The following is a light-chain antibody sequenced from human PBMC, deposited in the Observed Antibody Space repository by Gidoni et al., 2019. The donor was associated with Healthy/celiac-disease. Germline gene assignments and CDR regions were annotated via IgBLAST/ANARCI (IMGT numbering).Light chain of an antibody. CDR2: DAS. CDR3: QQRSNWPLT. V-gene: IGKV3-11*01. Sequence: EIVLTQSPATLSLSPGERATLSCRASQSVSSYLAWYQQKPGQAPRLLIYDASNSATGIPARFSGSRSATDFTLTISILEPEDFAVYYCQQRSNWPLTFGGGTKVEIK. CDR1: QSVSSY. J-gene: IGKJ4*01.